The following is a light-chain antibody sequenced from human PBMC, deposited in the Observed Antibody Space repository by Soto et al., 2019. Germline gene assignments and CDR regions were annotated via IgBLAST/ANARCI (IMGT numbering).Light chain of an antibody. CDR3: QQYDSYSPT. Sequence: DIQMTQSPSTLSASVGDRVTITCRASQTLRTRLAWYQQKPGKDPRLLIYEASDVASGVPSRFSGSGTGTEFNLTISSLQTDDFATYEGQQYDSYSPTFGQWTKVDIK. CDR2: EAS. V-gene: IGKV1-5*01. J-gene: IGKJ1*01. CDR1: QTLRTR.